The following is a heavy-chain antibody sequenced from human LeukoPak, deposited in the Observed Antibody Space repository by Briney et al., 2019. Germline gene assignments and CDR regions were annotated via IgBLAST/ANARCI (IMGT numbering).Heavy chain of an antibody. CDR1: GYTLTELS. CDR3: ATDLGVAAAGTGYYYYYGMDV. Sequence: ASVKVSCKVSGYTLTELSMHWVRQAPGKGLEWMGGFDPEDGETIYAQKFQGRVTMTEDTSTDTAYMELSSLRSEDTAVYYCATDLGVAAAGTGYYYYYGMDVWGQGTTVTVS. V-gene: IGHV1-24*01. D-gene: IGHD6-13*01. J-gene: IGHJ6*02. CDR2: FDPEDGET.